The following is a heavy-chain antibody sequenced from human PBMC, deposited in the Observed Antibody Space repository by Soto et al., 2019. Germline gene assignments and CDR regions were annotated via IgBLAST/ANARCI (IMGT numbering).Heavy chain of an antibody. CDR3: AALGYCSGGSCHWAFDI. V-gene: IGHV5-51*01. CDR2: IYPGDSDT. CDR1: GYSFTSYW. D-gene: IGHD2-15*01. J-gene: IGHJ3*02. Sequence: PGESLKISFKGSGYSFTSYWIGWVRQMPGKGLEWMGIIYPGDSDTRYSPSFQGQVTISADKSISTAYLQWSSLKASDTAMYYCAALGYCSGGSCHWAFDIWGQGTMVTVSS.